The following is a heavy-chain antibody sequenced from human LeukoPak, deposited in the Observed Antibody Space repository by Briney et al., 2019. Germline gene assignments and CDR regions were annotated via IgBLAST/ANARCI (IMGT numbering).Heavy chain of an antibody. CDR2: ISYEGSNK. CDR3: SNWARWGEYQLLSPFDY. CDR1: GFTFSSYT. Sequence: GRSLRLSCAASGFTFSSYTMHWVRQAPGKGLEWVAVISYEGSNKYYADSVKGRFTISRDNSKNTLYLQMNSLRAEGTAVYYGSNWARWGEYQLLSPFDYWGQGTLVTVSS. J-gene: IGHJ4*02. D-gene: IGHD2-2*01. V-gene: IGHV3-30*04.